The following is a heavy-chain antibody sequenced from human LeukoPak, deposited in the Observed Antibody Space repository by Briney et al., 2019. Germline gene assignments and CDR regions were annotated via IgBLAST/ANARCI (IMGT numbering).Heavy chain of an antibody. J-gene: IGHJ4*02. V-gene: IGHV3-23*01. D-gene: IGHD2-2*03. CDR1: GFTFTTYG. Sequence: PGGSLRLSCSASGFTFTTYGMNWVRQAPGKGLEWVSGIGGSGTRTYYADSVKGRLTISRDNSKNTLYLQMNSLRDEDTAVYYCAKDSHWILFDDWGQGTLVTVSS. CDR2: IGGSGTRT. CDR3: AKDSHWILFDD.